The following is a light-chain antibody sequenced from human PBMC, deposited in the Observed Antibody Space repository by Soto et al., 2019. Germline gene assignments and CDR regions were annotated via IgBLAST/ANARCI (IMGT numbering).Light chain of an antibody. CDR1: RGIDIY. Sequence: DIQMTQSPSSLSASVGDRFTITCRASRGIDIYLNWYHQKPGKAPKLLIYAASNLQTGVPSRFSGSGSGTDFTLTISSLQPEDFATYYCQQSYSTPVTFGQGTKVDI. CDR2: AAS. J-gene: IGKJ1*01. CDR3: QQSYSTPVT. V-gene: IGKV1-39*01.